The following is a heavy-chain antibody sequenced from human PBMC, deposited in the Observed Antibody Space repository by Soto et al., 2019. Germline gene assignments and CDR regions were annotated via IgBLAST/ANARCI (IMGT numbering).Heavy chain of an antibody. CDR3: ARSIDYDFWSGPHGYYFDY. D-gene: IGHD3-3*01. V-gene: IGHV3-11*01. CDR1: GFTLSDYY. Sequence: GSLRLSCAASGFTLSDYYMSWIRQAPGKGLEWVSFFCSSGSSIFYADSVKGRFTISRDNAKNSLYLQMNSLRAEDTAVYYCARSIDYDFWSGPHGYYFDYWGQGTLVTVSS. CDR2: FCSSGSSI. J-gene: IGHJ4*02.